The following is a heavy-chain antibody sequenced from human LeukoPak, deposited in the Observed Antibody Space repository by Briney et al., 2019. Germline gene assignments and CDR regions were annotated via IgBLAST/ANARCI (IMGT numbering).Heavy chain of an antibody. CDR3: ARELWDFDWLSQRPFDY. D-gene: IGHD3-9*01. V-gene: IGHV3-30*19. CDR2: IWYDGSNK. CDR1: GFTFSSYG. Sequence: GGSLRLSCAASGFTFSSYGMLWVRQAPGKGLEWVAVIWYDGSNKYYADSVKGRFTISRDNSKNTLYLQMNSLRAEDTAVYYCARELWDFDWLSQRPFDYWGQGTLVTVSS. J-gene: IGHJ4*02.